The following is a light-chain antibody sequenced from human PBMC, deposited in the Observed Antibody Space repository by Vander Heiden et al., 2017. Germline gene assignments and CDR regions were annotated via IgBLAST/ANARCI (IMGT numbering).Light chain of an antibody. CDR3: QQYYSTPLT. CDR1: QSLLYTSNNKNY. V-gene: IGKV4-1*01. Sequence: DFVMTQSPDSLAVSLGERATVNCKSSQSLLYTSNNKNYLAWYQQRPGQPPKLLIYWASTRESGVPDRFSGSGSGTDFTLTISSLQAEDVAVYYCQQYYSTPLTFGGGTTVEIK. J-gene: IGKJ4*01. CDR2: WAS.